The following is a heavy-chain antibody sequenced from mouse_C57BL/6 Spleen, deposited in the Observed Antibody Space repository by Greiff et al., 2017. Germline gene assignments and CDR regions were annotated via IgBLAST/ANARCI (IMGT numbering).Heavy chain of an antibody. CDR2: IDPEDGDT. CDR3: TTDYYGSSYQYYYAMDY. J-gene: IGHJ4*01. D-gene: IGHD1-1*01. V-gene: IGHV14-1*01. CDR1: GFNIKDYY. Sequence: EVKLMESGAELVRPGASVKLSCTASGFNIKDYYMHWVKQRPEQGLEWIGRIDPEDGDTEYAPKFQGKATMTADTSSNTAYLQLSSLTSEDTAVYYCTTDYYGSSYQYYYAMDYWGQGTSVTVSS.